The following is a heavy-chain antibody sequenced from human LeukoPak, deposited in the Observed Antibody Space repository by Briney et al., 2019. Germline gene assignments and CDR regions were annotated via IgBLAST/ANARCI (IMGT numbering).Heavy chain of an antibody. D-gene: IGHD2-21*02. CDR1: GGSISSSSYY. V-gene: IGHV4-39*01. J-gene: IGHJ3*02. Sequence: SETLSLTCTVSGGSISSSSYYWGWIRQPPGKGLEWIGSIYYSGSTYYNPSLKSRVTISVDTSKNQFSLKLSSVTAADTAVYYCARQVAYCGGDCYSGASDIWGQGTMVTVSS. CDR3: ARQVAYCGGDCYSGASDI. CDR2: IYYSGST.